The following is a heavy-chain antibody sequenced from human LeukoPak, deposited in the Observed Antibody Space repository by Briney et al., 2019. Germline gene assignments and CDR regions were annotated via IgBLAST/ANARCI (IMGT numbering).Heavy chain of an antibody. J-gene: IGHJ4*02. V-gene: IGHV4-4*07. Sequence: SETLSLTXTVSGGSISSYYWSWIRQPAGKGLEWIGRIYTSGSTNYNPSLKSRVTMSVDTSKNRFSLKLSSVTAADTAVYYCAREYSSSSGGYCFDYWGQGTLVTVSS. CDR3: AREYSSSSGGYCFDY. CDR1: GGSISSYY. D-gene: IGHD6-6*01. CDR2: IYTSGST.